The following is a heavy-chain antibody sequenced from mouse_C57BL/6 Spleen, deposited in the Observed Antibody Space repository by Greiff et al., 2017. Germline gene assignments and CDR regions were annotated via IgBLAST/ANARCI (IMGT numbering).Heavy chain of an antibody. Sequence: QVQLQQPGAELVKPGASVKMSCKASGYTFTSYWITWVKQRPGQGLEWIGGIYPGSGGTNYNAKFKSKDTLTVDTSSSTAYMHLSSLTSEDSAVYYCARGGSGYWFAYWGQGTLVTVSA. CDR1: GYTFTSYW. V-gene: IGHV1-55*01. CDR3: ARGGSGYWFAY. J-gene: IGHJ3*01. D-gene: IGHD3-2*02. CDR2: IYPGSGGT.